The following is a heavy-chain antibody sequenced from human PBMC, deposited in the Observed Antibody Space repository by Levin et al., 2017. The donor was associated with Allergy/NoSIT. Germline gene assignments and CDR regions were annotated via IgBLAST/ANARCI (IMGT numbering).Heavy chain of an antibody. V-gene: IGHV1-46*01. CDR1: GYTFTSYY. J-gene: IGHJ4*02. Sequence: GASVKVSCKASGYTFTSYYMHWVRQAPGQGLEWMGIINPSGGSTSYAQKFQGRVTMTRDTSTSTVYMELSSLRSEDTAVYYCARGPSLDYDSSGSRGEYWGQGTLVTVSA. D-gene: IGHD3-22*01. CDR3: ARGPSLDYDSSGSRGEY. CDR2: INPSGGST.